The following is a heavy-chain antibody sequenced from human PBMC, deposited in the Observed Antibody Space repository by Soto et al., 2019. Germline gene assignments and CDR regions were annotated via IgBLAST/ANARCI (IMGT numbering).Heavy chain of an antibody. Sequence: SETLSLTCAVSGGSISSSNWWIWVRQPPGKGLEWIREIYHSGSTNYNPSLKSRVTISVDKSKNQFSLKLNSVTAADTAVYYCARERSSSWINGPRYNWFDPWGQGTLVTVSS. V-gene: IGHV4-4*02. CDR2: IYHSGST. CDR1: GGSISSSNW. D-gene: IGHD6-13*01. J-gene: IGHJ5*02. CDR3: ARERSSSWINGPRYNWFDP.